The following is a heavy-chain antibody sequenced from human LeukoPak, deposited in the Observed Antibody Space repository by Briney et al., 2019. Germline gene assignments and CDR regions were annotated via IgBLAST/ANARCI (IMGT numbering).Heavy chain of an antibody. D-gene: IGHD6-13*01. Sequence: GGSLRLSCAASGFTFDDYAMPWVRQAPGKGLEWVSGISWNSGSIGYADSVKGRFTISRDNAKNSLYLQMNNLRAEDTALYYCAKDLGPYSSSWLNYWGQGTLVTVSS. V-gene: IGHV3-9*01. CDR2: ISWNSGSI. CDR3: AKDLGPYSSSWLNY. CDR1: GFTFDDYA. J-gene: IGHJ4*02.